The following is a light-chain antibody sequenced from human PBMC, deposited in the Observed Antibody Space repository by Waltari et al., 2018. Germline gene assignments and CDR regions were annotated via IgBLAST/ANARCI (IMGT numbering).Light chain of an antibody. J-gene: IGLJ3*02. V-gene: IGLV1-44*01. CDR2: SYT. Sequence: QSVLTQPPSASGTPGQRVTISCSGTTSNLRSAPVHWFRHLPGTAPKLLMYSYTQRPSGVPDRFSGSKSGTSASLAISGLQSDDEADYYCAAWDYRLNIWVFGGGTKLTVL. CDR1: TSNLRSAP. CDR3: AAWDYRLNIWV.